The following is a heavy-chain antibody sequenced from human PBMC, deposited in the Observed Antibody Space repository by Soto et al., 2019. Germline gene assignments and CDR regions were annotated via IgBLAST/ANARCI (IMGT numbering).Heavy chain of an antibody. D-gene: IGHD3-10*01. V-gene: IGHV4-31*03. CDR3: ARVDYYYKGRAFDF. CDR2: VDYTGNT. Sequence: QVQLQESGPGLVEPSQTLSLTCTVSGGTISDGGCYWIWIRQRPGKGLEWIGYVDYTGNTYYNPSLKSRVALSVDSSKNQVSLELSSVTAADTAVYYCARVDYYYKGRAFDFWGQGSMVTVSS. J-gene: IGHJ3*01. CDR1: GGTISDGGCY.